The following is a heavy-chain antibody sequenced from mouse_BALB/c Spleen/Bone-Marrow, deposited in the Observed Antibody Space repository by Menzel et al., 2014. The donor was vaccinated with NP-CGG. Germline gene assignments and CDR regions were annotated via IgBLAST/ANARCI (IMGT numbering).Heavy chain of an antibody. CDR3: ARGAYGNYFAWFAY. Sequence: EVMLVESGGGLVQPGGSLRLSCATSGFTFTDYYMSWVRQPPGKALEWLGFIRNKANGYTTEYSASVKGRFTISRDNSQSNLYLQMNTLRAEDSATYYCARGAYGNYFAWFAYWGQGTLVTVSA. CDR1: GFTFTDYY. CDR2: IRNKANGYTT. J-gene: IGHJ3*01. D-gene: IGHD2-1*01. V-gene: IGHV7-3*02.